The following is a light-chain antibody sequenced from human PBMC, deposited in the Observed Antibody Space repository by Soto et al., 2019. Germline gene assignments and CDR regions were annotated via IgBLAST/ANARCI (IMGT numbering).Light chain of an antibody. V-gene: IGLV2-14*01. CDR1: SSDVGGYNY. CDR2: DVS. J-gene: IGLJ1*01. CDR3: SSYTSSSPFV. Sequence: QSALTQPASVSGSPGQSITISCTGTSSDVGGYNYVSWYQQLPGKAPKLMIYDVSNRPSGVSNRFSGSKSGNTASLTISGLQAEDEADYHCSSYTSSSPFVFGTGTKVTVL.